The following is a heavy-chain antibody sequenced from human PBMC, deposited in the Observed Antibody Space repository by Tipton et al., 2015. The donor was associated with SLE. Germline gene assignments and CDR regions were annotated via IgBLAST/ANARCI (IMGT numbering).Heavy chain of an antibody. J-gene: IGHJ4*02. CDR2: ITGSGTNT. V-gene: IGHV3-23*01. CDR1: EFTFSNYA. Sequence: SLRLSCAASEFTFSNYAMSWVRQAPGKGMEWVSAITGSGTNTYYEDSVKGRFTISRDNSKNTLYLQMNSLRAEDTAVYYCAKEGGLSPYFHYWGQGTLATVSS. D-gene: IGHD3-16*01. CDR3: AKEGGLSPYFHY.